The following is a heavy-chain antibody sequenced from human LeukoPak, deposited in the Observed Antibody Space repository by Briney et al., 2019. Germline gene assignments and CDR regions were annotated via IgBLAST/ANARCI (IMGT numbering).Heavy chain of an antibody. CDR1: GFTFSNAW. V-gene: IGHV3-15*01. CDR2: IKSKTDGGTT. CDR3: TTEYRESTMVRGVIFESY. D-gene: IGHD3-10*01. J-gene: IGHJ4*02. Sequence: GGSLRLSCAASGFTFSNAWTSWVRQAPGKGLEWVGRIKSKTDGGTTDYAAPVKGRFTISRDDSKNTLYLQMNSLKTEDTAVYYCTTEYRESTMVRGVIFESYWGQGTLVTVSS.